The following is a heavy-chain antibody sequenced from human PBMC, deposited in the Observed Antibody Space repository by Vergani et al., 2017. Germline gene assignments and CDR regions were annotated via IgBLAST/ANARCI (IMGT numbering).Heavy chain of an antibody. V-gene: IGHV3-48*04. Sequence: EVQLLESGGGLVQPGGSLRLSCAASGFTFSSYAMSWIRQAPGKGLEWVSYISSSGSTIYYADSVKGRFTISRDNAKNSLYLQMNSLRAEDTAVYYCARRQRYSSPYTGYYYYYMDVWGKGTTVTVSS. CDR1: GFTFSSYA. J-gene: IGHJ6*03. D-gene: IGHD6-13*01. CDR2: ISSSGSTI. CDR3: ARRQRYSSPYTGYYYYYMDV.